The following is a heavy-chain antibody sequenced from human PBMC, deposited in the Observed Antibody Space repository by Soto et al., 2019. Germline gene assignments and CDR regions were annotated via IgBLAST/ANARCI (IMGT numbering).Heavy chain of an antibody. CDR2: IHPSGGGT. Sequence: QVQLVQSGAEVRKPGASVKVSCKPSGYTFNTYYLHWLRQAPGQALEWMGVIHPSGGGTTYAQKFLGRVTGTRDTSTTTVFMELSSLRSDDTAVYSCARGGHIAVVTASFDNWGQGTLVTVSS. CDR1: GYTFNTYY. J-gene: IGHJ4*02. CDR3: ARGGHIAVVTASFDN. D-gene: IGHD2-21*02. V-gene: IGHV1-46*02.